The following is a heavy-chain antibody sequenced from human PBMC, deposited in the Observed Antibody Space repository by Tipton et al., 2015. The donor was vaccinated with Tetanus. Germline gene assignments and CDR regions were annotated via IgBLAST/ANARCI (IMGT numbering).Heavy chain of an antibody. V-gene: IGHV4-61*01. CDR3: ARDERYGDYAY. CDR2: VYHRGST. J-gene: IGHJ4*02. CDR1: GGSVSRSSHY. Sequence: TLSLTCTVSGGSVSRSSHYWTWIRQPPGKELEWVGYVYHRGSTNYHPSLKSRVTISVDTSKNQFSLNLRSVTAADTAVYYCARDERYGDYAYWGQGALVTVSS. D-gene: IGHD4-17*01.